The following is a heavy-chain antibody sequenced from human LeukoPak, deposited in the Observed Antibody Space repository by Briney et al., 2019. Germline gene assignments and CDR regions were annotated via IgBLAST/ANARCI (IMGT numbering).Heavy chain of an antibody. Sequence: SETLSLTCTVSGGSISSYYWSWIRQPPGKGLEWIGYIYYSGSTNYNPSLKNRVTISVDTSKNQFSLKLSSVTAADTAVYYCARGYDILTGLLDAFDIWGQGTMVTVSS. CDR2: IYYSGST. D-gene: IGHD3-9*01. CDR3: ARGYDILTGLLDAFDI. J-gene: IGHJ3*02. V-gene: IGHV4-59*01. CDR1: GGSISSYY.